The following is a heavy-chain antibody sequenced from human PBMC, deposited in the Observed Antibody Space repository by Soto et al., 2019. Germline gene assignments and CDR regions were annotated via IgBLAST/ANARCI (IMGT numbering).Heavy chain of an antibody. D-gene: IGHD6-13*01. J-gene: IGHJ3*02. CDR1: GFTFSSYA. Sequence: GGSLRLSCAASGFTFSSYAMHWVRQAPGKGLEYVSAISSNGGSTYYANSVKGRFTISRDNSKNTLYLQMGSLRAEDMAVYYCATGAYGSSWYGDAFDIWGQGTMVTVSS. CDR2: ISSNGGST. V-gene: IGHV3-64*01. CDR3: ATGAYGSSWYGDAFDI.